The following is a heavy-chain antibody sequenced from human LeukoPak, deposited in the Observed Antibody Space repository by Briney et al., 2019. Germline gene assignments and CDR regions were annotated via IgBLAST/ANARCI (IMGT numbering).Heavy chain of an antibody. J-gene: IGHJ4*02. D-gene: IGHD4-23*01. Sequence: PGGSLRLSCSVSGFSFNNAWMTWVRQAPGKGLEWVGRIKSKSDGGTTDYAAPVKGRFTISTDYSKNTLYLQMNSLKTEDTALYYCASSGRRWDYFDFWGQGTLVTVSS. CDR2: IKSKSDGGTT. V-gene: IGHV3-15*01. CDR1: GFSFNNAW. CDR3: ASSGRRWDYFDF.